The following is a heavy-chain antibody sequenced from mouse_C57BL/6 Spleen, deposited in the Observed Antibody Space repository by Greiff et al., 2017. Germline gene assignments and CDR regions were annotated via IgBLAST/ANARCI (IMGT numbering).Heavy chain of an antibody. Sequence: EVMLVESGGGLVKPGGSLKLSCAASGFTFSSYTVSWVRQTPEKRLEWVATISGGGGNTYYPDSVKGRFTIARDNAKNTLYLQMSSLRSEDTALYYCARHGDYYGSVFDYWGQGTTLTVSS. CDR2: ISGGGGNT. V-gene: IGHV5-9*01. D-gene: IGHD1-1*01. J-gene: IGHJ2*01. CDR3: ARHGDYYGSVFDY. CDR1: GFTFSSYT.